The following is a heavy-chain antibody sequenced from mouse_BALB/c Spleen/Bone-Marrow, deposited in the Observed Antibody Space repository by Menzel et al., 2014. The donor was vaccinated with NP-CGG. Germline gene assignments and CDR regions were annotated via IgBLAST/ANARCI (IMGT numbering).Heavy chain of an antibody. D-gene: IGHD2-4*01. J-gene: IGHJ3*01. CDR2: IFPGSGNT. CDR1: GYTFSSYW. CDR3: ARYYDYACFAY. V-gene: IGHV1-9*01. Sequence: QVQLQQSGTELMKPGASVKISCKATGYTFSSYWIEWVKQRAGHGLEWIGEIFPGSGNTNYNENFKCKATFTEVTSSISAYMHLSSLTSEDSAVYYCARYYDYACFAYWGQGTLITVST.